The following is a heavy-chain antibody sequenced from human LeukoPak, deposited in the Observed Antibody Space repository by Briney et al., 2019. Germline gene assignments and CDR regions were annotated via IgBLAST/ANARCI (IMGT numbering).Heavy chain of an antibody. J-gene: IGHJ4*02. CDR2: IKKDGSEK. D-gene: IGHD3-16*02. CDR1: GFTFSSHR. CDR3: AKDPGGGSYPGNFDY. V-gene: IGHV3-7*03. Sequence: GGSLRLSCAASGFTFSSHRMSWVRQAPGKGLEWVANIKKDGSEKYYVDSVKGRYTISRDNSKNSLFLQMNSLRAEDTAVYFCAKDPGGGSYPGNFDYWGQGTLVTVSS.